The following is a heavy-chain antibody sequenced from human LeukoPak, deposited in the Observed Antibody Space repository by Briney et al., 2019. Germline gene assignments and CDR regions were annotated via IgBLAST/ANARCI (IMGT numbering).Heavy chain of an antibody. J-gene: IGHJ4*02. V-gene: IGHV4-38-2*01. D-gene: IGHD3-16*01. CDR3: ARLILSTWYFDY. CDR1: GYSIGSGYY. Sequence: SETLSLTCAVSGYSIGSGYYRGWIRQPPGKGLKWIGSIYHSGSTYYNPSLKSRVTISVDTSKNQFSLKLSSVTAADTAVYYCARLILSTWYFDYWGQGTLVTVSS. CDR2: IYHSGST.